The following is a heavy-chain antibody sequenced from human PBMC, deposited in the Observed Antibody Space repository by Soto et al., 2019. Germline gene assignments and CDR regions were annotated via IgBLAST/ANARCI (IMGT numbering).Heavy chain of an antibody. CDR2: ISSSSSYI. J-gene: IGHJ3*02. CDR3: ARAREYAATRTRDAFDI. Sequence: PGGSLRLSCAASGFTFSSYSMNWVRQAPGKGLEWVSSISSSSSYIYYADSVKGRFTISRDNAKNSLYLQMNSLRAEDTAVYYCARAREYAATRTRDAFDIWGQGTMVTVSS. V-gene: IGHV3-21*01. CDR1: GFTFSSYS. D-gene: IGHD6-25*01.